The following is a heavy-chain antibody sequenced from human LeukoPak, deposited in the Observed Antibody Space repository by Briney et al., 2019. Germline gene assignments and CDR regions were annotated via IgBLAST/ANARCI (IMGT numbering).Heavy chain of an antibody. V-gene: IGHV3-23*01. CDR1: GFTFSSYA. CDR3: ARSEQLVQGAYYYYYMDV. J-gene: IGHJ6*03. Sequence: GGSLRLSCAASGFTFSSYAMSWVRQAPGKGLEWVSAISGSGGSTYYADSVKGRFTISRDNSKNTLYLQMNSLRAEDTAVYYCARSEQLVQGAYYYYYMDVWGKGTTVTVSS. CDR2: ISGSGGST. D-gene: IGHD6-6*01.